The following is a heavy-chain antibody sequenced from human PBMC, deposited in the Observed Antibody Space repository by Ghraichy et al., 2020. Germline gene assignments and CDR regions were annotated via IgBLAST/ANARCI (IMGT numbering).Heavy chain of an antibody. V-gene: IGHV3-66*01. D-gene: IGHD3-3*01. J-gene: IGHJ6*02. CDR1: GFTVSSNY. CDR2: IYSGGST. CDR3: ARCSCGVDLKVCCYYGMDV. Sequence: ETLSLTCAASGFTVSSNYMSWVRQAPGKGLEWVSVIYSGGSTYYADSVKGRFTISRDNSKNTLYLQMNSLRAEDTAVYYCARCSCGVDLKVCCYYGMDVWGQGTTVTVSS.